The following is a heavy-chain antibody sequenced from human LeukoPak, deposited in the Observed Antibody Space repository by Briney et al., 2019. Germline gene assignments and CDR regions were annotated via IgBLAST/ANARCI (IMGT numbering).Heavy chain of an antibody. CDR1: GYTFTGYY. J-gene: IGHJ4*02. CDR2: INPNSGGT. Sequence: GASVKVSCKASGYTFTGYYMHWVRQAPGQGLEWMGWINPNSGGTNYAQKFQGRVTMTRDTSISTAYMELSRLRSDDTAVYYCARPGVGYYDYVWGSYSFDYWGQGTLVTVSS. D-gene: IGHD3-16*01. V-gene: IGHV1-2*02. CDR3: ARPGVGYYDYVWGSYSFDY.